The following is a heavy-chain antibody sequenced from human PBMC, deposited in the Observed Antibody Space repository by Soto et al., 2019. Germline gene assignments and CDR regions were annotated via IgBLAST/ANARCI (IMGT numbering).Heavy chain of an antibody. CDR3: ARESLLKSIPIYGYFYYAMDV. J-gene: IGHJ6*02. V-gene: IGHV3-7*03. CDR2: IKPDGTEL. Sequence: PGGSLRLSCAGSGFVFGSSWMTWVRQAPGKGLEWVANIKPDGTELYYADSVKGRFTISRDNARNSLYLQMGSLRAEDTAVYYCARESLLKSIPIYGYFYYAMDVWGQGTTVTVSS. D-gene: IGHD3-3*01. CDR1: GFVFGSSW.